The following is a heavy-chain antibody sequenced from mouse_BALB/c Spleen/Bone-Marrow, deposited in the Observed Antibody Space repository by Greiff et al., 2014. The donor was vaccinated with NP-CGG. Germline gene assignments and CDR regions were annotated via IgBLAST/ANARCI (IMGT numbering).Heavy chain of an antibody. CDR3: AGDGAY. CDR2: IDPANGNT. CDR1: GFNIKDTY. Sequence: SGAELVKPGASVKLSCTASGFNIKDTYMHWVKQRPEQGLEWIGRIDPANGNTKYDPKSLGKATITADTSSNTAYLQLSSLTSEDTAVYYCAGDGAYWGQGTLVTVSA. V-gene: IGHV14-3*02. D-gene: IGHD3-3*01. J-gene: IGHJ3*01.